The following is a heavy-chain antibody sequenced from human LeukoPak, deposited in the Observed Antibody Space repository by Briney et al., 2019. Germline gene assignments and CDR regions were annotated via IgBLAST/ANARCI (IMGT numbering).Heavy chain of an antibody. J-gene: IGHJ4*02. Sequence: GGSLRLSCAASGFTFSYYWMTWVRQAPGKGLEWVANINQDGSEKYYVDSVKGRFTISRDNAKNSLYLQMNSLRAEDTAVYYCARKDCSGGSCYRNFDYWGQGTLVTVSS. CDR3: ARKDCSGGSCYRNFDY. D-gene: IGHD2-15*01. CDR1: GFTFSYYW. V-gene: IGHV3-7*01. CDR2: INQDGSEK.